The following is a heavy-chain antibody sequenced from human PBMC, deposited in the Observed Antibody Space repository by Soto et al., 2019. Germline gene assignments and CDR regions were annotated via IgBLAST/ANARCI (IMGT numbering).Heavy chain of an antibody. D-gene: IGHD3-10*01. CDR3: ARARTWFGELSYYYYYMDV. V-gene: IGHV1-18*01. CDR2: ISAYNGNT. Sequence: ASVKVSCKASGYRFTSYGISWVRQAPGQGLEWMGWISAYNGNTNYAQKLQGRVTMTTDTSTSTAYMELRSLRSDDTAVYYCARARTWFGELSYYYYYMDVWGKGTTVTVSS. J-gene: IGHJ6*03. CDR1: GYRFTSYG.